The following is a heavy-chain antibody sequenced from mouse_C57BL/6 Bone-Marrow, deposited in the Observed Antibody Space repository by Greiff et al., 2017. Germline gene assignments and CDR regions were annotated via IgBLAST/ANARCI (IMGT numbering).Heavy chain of an antibody. Sequence: EVKLQESGPGLVKPSQSLSLTCSVTGYSITSGYYWNWIRQFPGNKLEWMGYISYDGSNNYNPSLKNRISITRDTSKNQFFLKLNSVTTEDTATYYCAREKLSSYWGQGTLVTVSA. CDR3: AREKLSSY. CDR2: ISYDGSN. J-gene: IGHJ3*01. V-gene: IGHV3-6*01. CDR1: GYSITSGYY.